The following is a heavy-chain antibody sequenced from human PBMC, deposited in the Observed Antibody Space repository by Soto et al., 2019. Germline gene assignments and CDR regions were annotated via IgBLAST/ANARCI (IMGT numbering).Heavy chain of an antibody. J-gene: IGHJ6*02. V-gene: IGHV1-2*02. CDR1: GYTFTGYY. D-gene: IGHD1-26*01. CDR3: AKGGAIVAAGTRVYLYNAMDV. Sequence: ASVKFCCKASGYTFTGYYVHWVRQAPGQGLEWTGWINPNSGDTYLAQRFQGRVTMNRETSRGTAYMELRGLTSADTAKYYCAKGGAIVAAGTRVYLYNAMDVWGQGTTVTVSS. CDR2: INPNSGDT.